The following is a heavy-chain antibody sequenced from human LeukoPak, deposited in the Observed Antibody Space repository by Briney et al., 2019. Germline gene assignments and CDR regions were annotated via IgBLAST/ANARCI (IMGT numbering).Heavy chain of an antibody. CDR2: INPNSGGT. D-gene: IGHD3-22*01. V-gene: IGHV1-2*02. CDR3: ARADYESSRDYFDY. J-gene: IGHJ4*02. Sequence: EASVKVSCKASGYTFTGYYMHWVRQAPGQGLEWMGWINPNSGGTNYAQKLQDRVTMTTDTSTSTAYMELRSLRPDDTAVYYCARADYESSRDYFDYWGQGTLVTVSS. CDR1: GYTFTGYY.